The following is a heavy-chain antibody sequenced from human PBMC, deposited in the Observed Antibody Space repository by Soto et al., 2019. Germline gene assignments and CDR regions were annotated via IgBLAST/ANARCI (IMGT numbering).Heavy chain of an antibody. J-gene: IGHJ6*03. D-gene: IGHD2-15*01. V-gene: IGHV1-69*02. Sequence: SVKVSCKASGGTFSSYTISWVRQAPGQGLEWMGRIIPIHGITNYAQKFQGRVTITTDKSTSTAYMELSSLRSDDTAVYYCARVTVVVAATVFMDVWGKGTTVTVSS. CDR2: IIPIHGIT. CDR1: GGTFSSYT. CDR3: ARVTVVVAATVFMDV.